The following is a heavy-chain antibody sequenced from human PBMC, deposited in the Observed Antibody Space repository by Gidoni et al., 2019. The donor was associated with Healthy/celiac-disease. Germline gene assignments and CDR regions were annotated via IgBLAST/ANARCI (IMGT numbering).Heavy chain of an antibody. CDR1: GYTFTSYY. CDR3: AREGCSGGSCYSLAYYYYGMDV. J-gene: IGHJ6*02. D-gene: IGHD2-15*01. CDR2: INPSGGRT. V-gene: IGHV1-46*01. Sequence: QVQLVQSGAEVKKPGASVKVSCKAPGYTFTSYYMHWVRQAPGQGLEWMGIINPSGGRTSYAQKFQGRVTMTRDTSTSTVYMELSSLRSEDTAVYYCAREGCSGGSCYSLAYYYYGMDVWGQGTTVTVSS.